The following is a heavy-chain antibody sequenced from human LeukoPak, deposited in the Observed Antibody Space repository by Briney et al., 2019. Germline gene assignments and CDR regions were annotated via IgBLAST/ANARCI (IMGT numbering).Heavy chain of an antibody. CDR2: INPNSGGT. Sequence: ASVKVSCKASGYTFTGYYMHWVRQAPGQGLEWMGWINPNSGGTNYAQKFQGRVTMTRDTSISTAYMELSWLRSDDTAVYYCARDFEGAAAGSIDYWGQGTLVTVSS. CDR1: GYTFTGYY. V-gene: IGHV1-2*02. D-gene: IGHD6-13*01. CDR3: ARDFEGAAAGSIDY. J-gene: IGHJ4*02.